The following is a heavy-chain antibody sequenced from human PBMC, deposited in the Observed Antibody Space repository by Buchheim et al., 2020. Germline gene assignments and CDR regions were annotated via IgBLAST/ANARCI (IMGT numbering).Heavy chain of an antibody. V-gene: IGHV3-7*01. D-gene: IGHD2-8*01. CDR1: GFTFSNYW. J-gene: IGHJ4*02. Sequence: QLVESGGGLAQPGGSLRLSCAAPGFTFSNYWMSWVRPALGRSLEWGANIKSDGSDKYYADSVKGGYTISRDQAKNSVSLQMNSLRVEDTAVYYCARDPPSEWAFCGQGT. CDR3: ARDPPSEWAF. CDR2: IKSDGSDK.